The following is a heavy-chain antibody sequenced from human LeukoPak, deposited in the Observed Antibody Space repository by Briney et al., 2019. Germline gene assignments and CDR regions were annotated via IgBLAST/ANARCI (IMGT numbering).Heavy chain of an antibody. CDR3: ATAHSGSFHY. D-gene: IGHD3-10*01. CDR1: GGSISSSSYY. J-gene: IGHJ4*02. CDR2: IYYSGST. Sequence: SETLSLTCTVSGGSISSSSYYWGWIRQPPGKGLEWIGSIYYSGSTYYNPSLKSRVTIPVDTSKNQFSLKLSSVTAADTAVYYCATAHSGSFHYWGQGTLVTVSS. V-gene: IGHV4-39*01.